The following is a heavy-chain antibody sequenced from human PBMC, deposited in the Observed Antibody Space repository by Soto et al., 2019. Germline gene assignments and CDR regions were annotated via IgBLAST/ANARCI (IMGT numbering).Heavy chain of an antibody. CDR1: GHTFTIYG. CDR2: ISAYNGNT. V-gene: IGHV1-18*01. J-gene: IGHJ3*02. D-gene: IGHD2-2*01. Sequence: SVKVSCKASGHTFTIYGISWVRQAPGQGLEWMGWISAYNGNTNYAQKLQGRVTMTTDTSTSTAYMELRSLRSDDTAVYYCARDPAGYCSSTSCYREPTTEETDAFDIWGQGTMVTVSS. CDR3: ARDPAGYCSSTSCYREPTTEETDAFDI.